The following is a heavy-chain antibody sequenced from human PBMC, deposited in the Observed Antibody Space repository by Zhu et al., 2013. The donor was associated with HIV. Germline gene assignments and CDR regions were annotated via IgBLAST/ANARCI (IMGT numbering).Heavy chain of an antibody. J-gene: IGHJ4*02. Sequence: QVQLVQSGAEVKKPGASVKVSCKASGYTFTSYGISWVRQAPGQGLEWMGWISAYNGNTNYAQKLQGRVTMTTDTSTSTAYMELRSLRSDDTAVYYCARDGPLHCSSTSCLDFDYWGQGTLVTVSS. CDR3: ARDGPLHCSSTSCLDFDY. CDR2: ISAYNGNT. CDR1: GYTFTSYG. D-gene: IGHD2-2*01. V-gene: IGHV1-18*01.